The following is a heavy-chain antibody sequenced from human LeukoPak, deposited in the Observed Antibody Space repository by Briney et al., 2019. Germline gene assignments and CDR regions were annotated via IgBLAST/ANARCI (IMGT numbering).Heavy chain of an antibody. Sequence: GGSLRLSCAASGFTFSDYYMSWIRQAPGKGLEWVSYISSSGSTIYYADSVKGRFTISRDNAKNSLYLQMNSLRAEDTAVYYCAKPYSSGSFYYFDYWGQGTLVTVSP. CDR3: AKPYSSGSFYYFDY. CDR2: ISSSGSTI. V-gene: IGHV3-11*01. CDR1: GFTFSDYY. J-gene: IGHJ4*02. D-gene: IGHD6-19*01.